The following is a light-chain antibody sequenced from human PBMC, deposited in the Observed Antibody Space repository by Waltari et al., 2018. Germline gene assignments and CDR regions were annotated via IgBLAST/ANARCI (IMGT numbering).Light chain of an antibody. Sequence: QSVLTQPPSVSGAPGQRVTISCTGSSSNIGAGYDVPWFQKLPGTAPKLLIHINTNRPSGVPDRCSGSRSGTSAFLAITGLRAEDEADYYCQSYDSSLSGRVFGGGTKVTVV. V-gene: IGLV1-40*01. CDR1: SSNIGAGYD. CDR2: INT. CDR3: QSYDSSLSGRV. J-gene: IGLJ2*01.